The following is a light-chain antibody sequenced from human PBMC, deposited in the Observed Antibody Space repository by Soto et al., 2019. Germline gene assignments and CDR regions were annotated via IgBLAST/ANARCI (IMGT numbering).Light chain of an antibody. Sequence: EIVLTQSPGTLSLSPGERATLSCRASRSVSGTFLAWYQHKPGQAPRVLIYCASRRATGIPDRFSGSVSGTDFTPTISRLEPEDFALYYCQQYYSSWTFGQGTNVEMK. J-gene: IGKJ1*01. V-gene: IGKV3-20*01. CDR3: QQYYSSWT. CDR1: RSVSGTF. CDR2: CAS.